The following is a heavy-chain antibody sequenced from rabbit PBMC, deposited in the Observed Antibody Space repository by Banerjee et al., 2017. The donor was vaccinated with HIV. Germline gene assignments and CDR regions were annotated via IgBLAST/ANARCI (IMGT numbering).Heavy chain of an antibody. J-gene: IGHJ4*01. CDR2: IYAGSSGST. CDR3: ARDLAGAIGWNFNL. V-gene: IGHV1S45*01. CDR1: GFSFNNNYV. D-gene: IGHD4-1*01. Sequence: QEQLEESGGDLVKPEGSLTLTCTASGFSFNNNYVMCWVRQAPGKGLEWIACIYAGSSGSTYYASWAKGRFTISKTSSTTVTLQMTSLTAADTATYFCARDLAGAIGWNFNLWGPGTLVTVS.